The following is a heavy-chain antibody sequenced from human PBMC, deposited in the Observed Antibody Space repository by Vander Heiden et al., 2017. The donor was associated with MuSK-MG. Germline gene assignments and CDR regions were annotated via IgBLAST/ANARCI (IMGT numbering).Heavy chain of an antibody. J-gene: IGHJ6*02. Sequence: QVQLVESGGGVVQPGRSLRLSCAASGFTFSSYAMPRVRQAPGKGLEWVAVISYDGSNKYYADSVKGRFTISRDNSKNTLYLQMNSLRAEDTAVYYCAREPTGYYYYGMDVWGQGTTVTVSS. CDR3: AREPTGYYYYGMDV. V-gene: IGHV3-30*04. CDR1: GFTFSSYA. CDR2: ISYDGSNK.